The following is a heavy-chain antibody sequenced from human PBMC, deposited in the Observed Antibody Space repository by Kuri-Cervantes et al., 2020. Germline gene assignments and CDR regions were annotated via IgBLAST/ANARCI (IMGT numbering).Heavy chain of an antibody. CDR3: TTDLGIAAAGTDY. Sequence: GESLKISCVTSGLTFSNAWMSWVRQAPGKGLEWVGRIKSKTDGGTTDYAAPVKGRFTISRDDSKNTLYLQMNSLKTEDTAVYYCTTDLGIAAAGTDYWGQGTLVTVSS. V-gene: IGHV3-15*01. J-gene: IGHJ4*02. D-gene: IGHD6-13*01. CDR1: GLTFSNAW. CDR2: IKSKTDGGTT.